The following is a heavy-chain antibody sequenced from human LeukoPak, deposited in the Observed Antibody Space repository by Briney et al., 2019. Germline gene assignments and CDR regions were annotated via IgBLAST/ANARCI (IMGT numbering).Heavy chain of an antibody. CDR3: ARGVGGADY. CDR2: INQDESEK. J-gene: IGHJ4*02. Sequence: PGGSLRLSCAASGFTFSSYWMNWVRQAPGKGLEWVANINQDESEKSYVDSVKGRFTISRDNAKNSLYLQMNSLRAEDTAVYYCARGVGGADYWGQGTLVTVSS. V-gene: IGHV3-7*01. CDR1: GFTFSSYW. D-gene: IGHD2-21*01.